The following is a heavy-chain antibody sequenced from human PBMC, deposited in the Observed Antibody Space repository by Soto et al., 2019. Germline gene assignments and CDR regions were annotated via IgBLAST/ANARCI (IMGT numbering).Heavy chain of an antibody. D-gene: IGHD2-2*01. V-gene: IGHV3-53*01. CDR3: ARVRDATNYIDY. Sequence: EVVLVQSGGGLIHPGGSLRLSCAVSGGSVNFNYMSWVRQSPGRGLEWVAFLYSVGETYYGDAVKGRFTISRDDVKNTLYLQMNNLKAEDSALYYCARVRDATNYIDYWGQGILVTVSS. J-gene: IGHJ4*02. CDR1: GGSVNFNY. CDR2: LYSVGET.